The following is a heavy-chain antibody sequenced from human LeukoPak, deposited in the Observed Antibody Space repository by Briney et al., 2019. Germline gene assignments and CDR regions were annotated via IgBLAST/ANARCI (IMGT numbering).Heavy chain of an antibody. V-gene: IGHV7-4-1*02. CDR3: ARGHIQLGGWYYYYYYYMDV. CDR2: INTHTGNP. CDR1: GYTFTSYA. D-gene: IGHD5-18*01. J-gene: IGHJ6*03. Sequence: GASVKVSCKASGYTFTSYAMNWVRQAPGQGLEWMGGINTHTGNPTYAQGFTGRFVFSLDTSVSTAYLQISSLKAEDTAVYYCARGHIQLGGWYYYYYYYMDVWGKGTTVTVSS.